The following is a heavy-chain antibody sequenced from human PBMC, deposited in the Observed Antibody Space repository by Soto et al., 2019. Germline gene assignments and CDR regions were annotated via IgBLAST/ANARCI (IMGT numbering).Heavy chain of an antibody. D-gene: IGHD3-9*01. J-gene: IGHJ4*02. Sequence: PGESLKISCKGSGYSFTSYWISWVRQMPGKGLEWMGRIDPSDSYTNYSPSFQGHVTISADKSISTAYLQWSSLKASDTAMYYCATLARGMDVDWPRRVSDYWGQGTLVTVSS. CDR3: ATLARGMDVDWPRRVSDY. V-gene: IGHV5-10-1*01. CDR2: IDPSDSYT. CDR1: GYSFTSYW.